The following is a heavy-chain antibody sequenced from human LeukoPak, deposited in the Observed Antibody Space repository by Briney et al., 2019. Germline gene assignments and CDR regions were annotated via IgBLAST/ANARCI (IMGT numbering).Heavy chain of an antibody. CDR2: SSSSSSYI. D-gene: IGHD3-9*01. V-gene: IGHV3-21*01. CDR3: AREHILTGFDY. Sequence: PGGSLRLSCAASGFTFSSYSMNWVRQAPGKGLEWVSSSSSSSSYIYYADSVKGRFTISRDNAKNSLYLQMTSLRAEEQAVNDCAREHILTGFDYWGQGTLVTVSS. J-gene: IGHJ4*02. CDR1: GFTFSSYS.